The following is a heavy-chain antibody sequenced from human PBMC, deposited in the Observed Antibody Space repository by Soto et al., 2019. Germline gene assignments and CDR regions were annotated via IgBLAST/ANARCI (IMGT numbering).Heavy chain of an antibody. CDR3: ARHERSSSGFDY. D-gene: IGHD6-6*01. J-gene: IGHJ4*02. V-gene: IGHV4-39*01. CDR1: GGSISSTTYY. Sequence: PSETLSLTCTVSGGSISSTTYYWGWIRQPPGKGLEWIGSIFYSGNTYYNPSLKSRVTMSVDTSKKQFSLILNSVTAADTAVYYCARHERSSSGFDYWGLGTPVTVSS. CDR2: IFYSGNT.